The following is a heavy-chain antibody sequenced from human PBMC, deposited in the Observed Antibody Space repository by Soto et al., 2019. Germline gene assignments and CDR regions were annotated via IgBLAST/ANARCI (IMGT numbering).Heavy chain of an antibody. J-gene: IGHJ4*02. CDR2: IYSTGST. CDR1: GGSISSYY. V-gene: IGHV4-59*01. CDR3: ARVPYGDYFDY. Sequence: QVQLQESGPGLVKPSETLSLTCTVSGGSISSYYWTWIRQPPGKRLEWIGYIYSTGSTNYNPSLKGRLTISLDTPKNPVSLKLISVTAADTAVYYCARVPYGDYFDYWGQGTLVTVSA. D-gene: IGHD4-17*01.